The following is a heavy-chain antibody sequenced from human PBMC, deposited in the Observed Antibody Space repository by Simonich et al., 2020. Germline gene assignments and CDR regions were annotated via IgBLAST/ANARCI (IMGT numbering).Heavy chain of an antibody. D-gene: IGHD2-15*01. V-gene: IGHV1-2*06. CDR2: INPNSGCK. CDR1: GYTFTGYY. J-gene: IGHJ2*01. CDR3: ARDGGNCSGGSCYWYFDL. Sequence: QVQLVQSGAEVKKPGASVKVSCKASGYTFTGYYMHWVRQAPGQGLEWMGRINPNSGCKNYAQTLQGKVTMTSDTSIITAYMELSRLRSDDTAVYYGARDGGNCSGGSCYWYFDLWGRGTLVTVSS.